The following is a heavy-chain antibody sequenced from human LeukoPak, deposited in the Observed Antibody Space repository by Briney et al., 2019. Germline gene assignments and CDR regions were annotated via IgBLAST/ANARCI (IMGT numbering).Heavy chain of an antibody. CDR2: ISSSSSYI. D-gene: IGHD3-3*01. J-gene: IGHJ4*02. CDR1: GFTFSSYS. Sequence: NPGGSLRLSCAASGFTFSSYSMNWVRQAPGKGLEWVSSISSSSSYIYYADSVKGRFTISRDNAKNSLYLQMNSLRAEDTAVYYCARDPGLSYYDFWSAPKLDYYFDYWGQGTLVTVSS. CDR3: ARDPGLSYYDFWSAPKLDYYFDY. V-gene: IGHV3-21*01.